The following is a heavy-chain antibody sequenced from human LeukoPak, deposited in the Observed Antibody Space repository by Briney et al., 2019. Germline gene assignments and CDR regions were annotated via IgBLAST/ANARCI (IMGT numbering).Heavy chain of an antibody. D-gene: IGHD3-10*01. Sequence: ASVKVSCKASGYTFTSYAMHWVRQAPGQRLEWMGWINAGSGNTKYSQKFQGRVTITRDTSASTAYMELSSLRSEDTAVYYCARQTTMVRGVITGYYYYYGMDVWGQGTTVTVSS. CDR1: GYTFTSYA. J-gene: IGHJ6*02. V-gene: IGHV1-3*01. CDR2: INAGSGNT. CDR3: ARQTTMVRGVITGYYYYYGMDV.